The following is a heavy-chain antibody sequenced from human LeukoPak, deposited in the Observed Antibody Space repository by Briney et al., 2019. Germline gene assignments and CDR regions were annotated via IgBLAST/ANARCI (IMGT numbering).Heavy chain of an antibody. CDR2: INPNSGGT. CDR1: GYTFTGYY. D-gene: IGHD7-27*01. J-gene: IGHJ5*02. Sequence: ASVKVSCKASGYTFTGYYMQWVRQAPGQGLEWMGRINPNSGGTDYAQNFQGRVTMTRDTSISTVYMELSSLKSNDTAVYYCARQGSLGTWFDPWGQGTLVIVYS. V-gene: IGHV1-2*06. CDR3: ARQGSLGTWFDP.